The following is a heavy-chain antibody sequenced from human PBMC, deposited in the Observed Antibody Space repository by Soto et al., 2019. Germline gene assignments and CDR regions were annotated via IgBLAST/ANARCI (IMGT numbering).Heavy chain of an antibody. Sequence: ASVKVSCKASGYTFTSYGISWVRQAPGQGLEWMGWISAYNGNTNYAQKLQGRVTMTTDTSTSTAYMELRSLRSDDTAVYYCARVLLWFGELFYYYYGMDVWGQGTTVTVSS. J-gene: IGHJ6*02. CDR1: GYTFTSYG. V-gene: IGHV1-18*01. CDR2: ISAYNGNT. CDR3: ARVLLWFGELFYYYYGMDV. D-gene: IGHD3-10*01.